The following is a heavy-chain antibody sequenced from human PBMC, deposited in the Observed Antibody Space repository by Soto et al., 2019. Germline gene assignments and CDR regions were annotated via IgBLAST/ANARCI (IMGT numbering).Heavy chain of an antibody. CDR1: GFTLSDSY. CDR2: SRDRANGYST. Sequence: EVQLVESGGXXVQPGGSLRLSCAASGFTLSDSYIDWVRQAPGKGXGXVCRSRDRANGYSTIYAASVKGRFATSRDDSNNLVYLEMNSLTTEDTAVYYCVRDTYFSDSSGYTRCFDHWGQGTLVTVSS. V-gene: IGHV3-72*01. CDR3: VRDTYFSDSSGYTRCFDH. J-gene: IGHJ5*02. D-gene: IGHD3-22*01.